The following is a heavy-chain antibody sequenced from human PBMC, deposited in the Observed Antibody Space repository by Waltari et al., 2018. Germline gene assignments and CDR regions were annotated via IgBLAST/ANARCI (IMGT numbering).Heavy chain of an antibody. Sequence: QVQLQQWGAGLLKPSETLSLTCAVYGGSFSGYYWSWIRQHPGKGLEWIGEINHSGSTNYNPSLKSRVTISVDTSKNQFSLKLSSVTAADTAVYYCAVRSYDYVWGSRFDYWGQGTLVTVSS. D-gene: IGHD3-16*01. CDR3: AVRSYDYVWGSRFDY. CDR1: GGSFSGYY. CDR2: INHSGST. V-gene: IGHV4-34*01. J-gene: IGHJ4*02.